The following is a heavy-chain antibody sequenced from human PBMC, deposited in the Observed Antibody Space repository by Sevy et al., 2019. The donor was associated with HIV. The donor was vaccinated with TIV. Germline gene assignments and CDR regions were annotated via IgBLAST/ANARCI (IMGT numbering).Heavy chain of an antibody. CDR2: ISGSGGST. CDR3: AKLRAYCGGDCYPITYFDY. CDR1: GFTFSSYA. D-gene: IGHD2-21*02. Sequence: GGSLRLSCAASGFTFSSYAMSWVRQAPGKGLEWVSAISGSGGSTYYADSVKGRFTISRDNSKNTLYLQMNSLRAEDTAVYYCAKLRAYCGGDCYPITYFDYWGQGTLVTVSS. V-gene: IGHV3-23*01. J-gene: IGHJ4*02.